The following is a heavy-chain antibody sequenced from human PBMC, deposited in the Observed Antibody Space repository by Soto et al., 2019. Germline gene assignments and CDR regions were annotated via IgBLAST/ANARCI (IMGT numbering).Heavy chain of an antibody. Sequence: PGGSLRLSCAASGFTFSSYGIHWVRQAPGKGLEWVAVIWYDGSNKYYADSVKGRFTISRDNSKNTLYLQMNSLRAEDTAVYYCARKGYCSGGSCPGYYYYYYMDVWGKGTTVTVSS. CDR3: ARKGYCSGGSCPGYYYYYYMDV. CDR2: IWYDGSNK. D-gene: IGHD2-15*01. CDR1: GFTFSSYG. J-gene: IGHJ6*03. V-gene: IGHV3-33*03.